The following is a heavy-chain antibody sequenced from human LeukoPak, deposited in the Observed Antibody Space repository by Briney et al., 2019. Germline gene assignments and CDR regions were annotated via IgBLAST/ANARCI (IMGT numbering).Heavy chain of an antibody. CDR1: GYTFTSYG. D-gene: IGHD2-21*01. Sequence: ASVKVSCKASGYTFTSYGISWVRQAPGQGLEWMGWISAYNGNTNYAQKFQGRVTMTRNTSISTAYMELSSLRSEDTAVDYCARGGVEIVVGGGVDYWGQGTLVTVSS. J-gene: IGHJ4*02. CDR3: ARGGVEIVVGGGVDY. CDR2: ISAYNGNT. V-gene: IGHV1-18*01.